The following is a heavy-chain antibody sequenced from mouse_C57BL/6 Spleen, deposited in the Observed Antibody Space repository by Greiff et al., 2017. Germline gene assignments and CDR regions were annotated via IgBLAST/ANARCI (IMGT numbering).Heavy chain of an antibody. V-gene: IGHV5-9*01. J-gene: IGHJ1*03. CDR1: GFTFSSYT. CDR3: ARQGGTGTWYFYV. Sequence: EVQLVGSGGGLVKPGGSLKLSCAASGFTFSSYTMSWVRQTPEKRLEWVATISGGGGNTYYPDSVKGRFTISRDNAKNTLYLQMSSLRSEDTALYYCARQGGTGTWYFYVWGTGATVTVSS. CDR2: ISGGGGNT. D-gene: IGHD4-1*01.